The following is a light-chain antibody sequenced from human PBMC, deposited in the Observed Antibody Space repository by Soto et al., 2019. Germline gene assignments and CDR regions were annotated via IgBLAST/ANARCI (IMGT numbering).Light chain of an antibody. CDR1: QSVNSW. V-gene: IGKV1-5*03. J-gene: IGKJ4*01. CDR3: QQYDTSPRT. Sequence: DIQMTQSPSILSASVGDRVTITCRASQSVNSWLAWYQQKPGKAPKLLLYKASSLESGVPSRFSGSGSGTEFTLTISSLQPDDFGPYYCQQYDTSPRTFGGGTKVDIK. CDR2: KAS.